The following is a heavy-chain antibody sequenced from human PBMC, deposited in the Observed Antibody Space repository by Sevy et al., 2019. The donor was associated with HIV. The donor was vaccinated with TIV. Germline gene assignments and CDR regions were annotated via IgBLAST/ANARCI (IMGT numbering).Heavy chain of an antibody. CDR3: AREGCSRPHDY. CDR1: GFALYEYS. V-gene: IGHV3-23*01. CDR2: LSFGCGKI. J-gene: IGHJ4*02. Sequence: GGFLRLSCAASGFALYEYSMSWIRQAPGKGLEWVETLSFGCGKINYADAVKGRFTISRDNSKNSFYLQMDNLRVEDTALYYCAREGCSRPHDYWGQGTRVTVSS. D-gene: IGHD2-8*01.